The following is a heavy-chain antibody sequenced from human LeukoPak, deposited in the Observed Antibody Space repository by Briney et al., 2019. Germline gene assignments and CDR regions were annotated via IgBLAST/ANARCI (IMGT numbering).Heavy chain of an antibody. CDR2: ISNNGGSS. V-gene: IGHV3-64*04. J-gene: IGHJ1*01. CDR3: VTHTVGLEY. D-gene: IGHD4-11*01. CDR1: GFTFSAYA. Sequence: GGYVRLSCSASGFTFSAYAMYWGRQAPGKGLEYVSGISNNGGSSFYADSVKGRFTISRDNAKDSLYLQMNSLRAEDTALYYCVTHTVGLEYWGKGALVSVSS.